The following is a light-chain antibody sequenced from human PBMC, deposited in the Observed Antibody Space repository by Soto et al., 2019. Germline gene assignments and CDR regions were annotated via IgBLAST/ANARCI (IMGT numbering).Light chain of an antibody. J-gene: IGKJ5*01. V-gene: IGKV1D-13*01. Sequence: AIQLTQSPSSLSASVGDRVAITCRASQGISNALAWYQHKPGKPPKLLIYDTTNLESGVPSRFSGSGSGADFTLTITSLQPEDFATYYCQQFHNYPITFGQGVRLEIK. CDR3: QQFHNYPIT. CDR1: QGISNA. CDR2: DTT.